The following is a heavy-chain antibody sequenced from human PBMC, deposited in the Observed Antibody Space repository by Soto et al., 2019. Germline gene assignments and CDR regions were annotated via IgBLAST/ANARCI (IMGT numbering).Heavy chain of an antibody. J-gene: IGHJ4*02. Sequence: SETLSLTCTVSGGSISSGGYYWSWIRQHPGKGLEWIGYIYYSGSTYYNPSLKSRVTISVDTSKNQFSLKLSSVTAADTAVYYCARDILYRLDYWGQGILVTVSS. V-gene: IGHV4-31*03. CDR3: ARDILYRLDY. CDR1: GGSISSGGYY. D-gene: IGHD3-9*01. CDR2: IYYSGST.